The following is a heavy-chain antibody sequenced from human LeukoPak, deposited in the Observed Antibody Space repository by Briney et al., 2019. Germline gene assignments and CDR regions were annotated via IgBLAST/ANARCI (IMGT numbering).Heavy chain of an antibody. CDR1: GYTFTGYY. V-gene: IGHV1-2*02. Sequence: ASVKVSCKASGYTFTGYYMDWVRQAPGQGLEWMGWINPNSGGTSYAQKFQGRVTMTRDTSINTAYIEVSRLRSGDTAVYYCARSMRYCSGGSCSWGQGTLVTVSS. J-gene: IGHJ5*02. CDR3: ARSMRYCSGGSCS. D-gene: IGHD2-15*01. CDR2: INPNSGGT.